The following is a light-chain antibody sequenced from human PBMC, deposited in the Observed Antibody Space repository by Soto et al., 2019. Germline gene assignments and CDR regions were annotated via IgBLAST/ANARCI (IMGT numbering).Light chain of an antibody. CDR1: QSIGSF. Sequence: DIQMTQSPSSLSASVGDRVSIACRASQSIGSFLHWYQQKPGKAPKLLVYAASTLQNGVPSRFSGRGSGTYFTLTIFSLQPENFGIYHCQQTYISPNTFGQGTKLEIK. V-gene: IGKV1-39*01. CDR3: QQTYISPNT. J-gene: IGKJ2*01. CDR2: AAS.